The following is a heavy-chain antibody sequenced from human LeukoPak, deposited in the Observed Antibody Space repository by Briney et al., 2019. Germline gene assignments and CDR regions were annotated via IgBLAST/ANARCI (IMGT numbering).Heavy chain of an antibody. V-gene: IGHV4-59*01. D-gene: IGHD2-8*01. CDR2: IYYSGST. Sequence: SETLSLTCTVSGGSISSYYWSWIRQPPGKGLEWIGYIYYSGSTSYNPSLSSRVTISVDKSKNQFSLKLSSVTAADTAVYYCARGPMVPLWAFDIWGQGTVVTVSS. J-gene: IGHJ3*02. CDR3: ARGPMVPLWAFDI. CDR1: GGSISSYY.